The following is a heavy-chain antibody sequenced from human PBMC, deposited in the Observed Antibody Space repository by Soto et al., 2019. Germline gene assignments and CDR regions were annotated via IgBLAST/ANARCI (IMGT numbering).Heavy chain of an antibody. Sequence: SVKVSCKASGGTFSSYTISWVRQAPGQGLEWMGRIIPILGIANYAQKFQGRVTITADKSTSTAYMELRSLRSDDTAVYYCARGGYCSGGSCYDYYYMDVWGKGTTVTVSS. D-gene: IGHD2-15*01. J-gene: IGHJ6*03. V-gene: IGHV1-69*02. CDR1: GGTFSSYT. CDR2: IIPILGIA. CDR3: ARGGYCSGGSCYDYYYMDV.